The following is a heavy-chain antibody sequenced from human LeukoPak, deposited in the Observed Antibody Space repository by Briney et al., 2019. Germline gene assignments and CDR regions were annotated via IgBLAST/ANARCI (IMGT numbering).Heavy chain of an antibody. D-gene: IGHD2-2*01. J-gene: IGHJ3*02. CDR2: TGASGHST. CDR3: ARGLSTVNDALDI. CDR1: GFPFDYYA. Sequence: PGRSLRLSCAASGFPFDYYAMNWVRQAPGKGLEWVSATGASGHSTYYADSVKGRFTISRGNSKTTLYLQMNSLRAEDTAVYYCARGLSTVNDALDIWGQGTMVTVSS. V-gene: IGHV3-23*01.